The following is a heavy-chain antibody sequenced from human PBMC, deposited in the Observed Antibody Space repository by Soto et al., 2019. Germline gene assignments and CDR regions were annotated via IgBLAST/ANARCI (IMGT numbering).Heavy chain of an antibody. CDR1: VGIGSSNSSA. CDR3: ASSLVAGTFGS. J-gene: IGHJ5*01. V-gene: IGHV6-1*01. D-gene: IGHD6-19*01. CDR2: TYYRSKWYN. Sequence: PSPTLSLTCAVAVGIGSSNSSAWNFIMQSPSRGLEWLGRTYYRSKWYNDYAVSVKSRITINPDTSKNQFSLQLNSVTPEDTAVYYCASSLVAGTFGSWGQGTLVTVSS.